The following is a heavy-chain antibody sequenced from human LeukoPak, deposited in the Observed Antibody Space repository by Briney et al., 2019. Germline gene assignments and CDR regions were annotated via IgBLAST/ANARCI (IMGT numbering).Heavy chain of an antibody. V-gene: IGHV4-39*01. Sequence: PSETLSLTCTISGSSISSSYYYWGWIRQPPGKGLKWIGSIYYTGNTYYNPSLKSRATISVDTSKNQFSLKLSSVTAADTAVYYCARHGVQGVGPVDYWGQGTLVTVSS. CDR3: ARHGVQGVGPVDY. J-gene: IGHJ4*02. CDR1: GSSISSSYYY. CDR2: IYYTGNT. D-gene: IGHD3-10*01.